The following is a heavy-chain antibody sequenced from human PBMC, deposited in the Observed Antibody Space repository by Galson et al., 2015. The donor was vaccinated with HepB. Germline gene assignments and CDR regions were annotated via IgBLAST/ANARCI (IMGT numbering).Heavy chain of an antibody. CDR3: ARDSSEGGLDY. D-gene: IGHD3-16*01. V-gene: IGHV3-30*04. CDR1: GFTFSDYA. CDR2: ISYDGSNK. J-gene: IGHJ4*02. Sequence: SLRLSCAVSGFTFSDYAIHWVRQAPGKGLDWVAVISYDGSNKYYADSVKARFTISRDDSENTLYLQMNSLRVEDTGVYYCARDSSEGGLDYWGQGTLVTVSS.